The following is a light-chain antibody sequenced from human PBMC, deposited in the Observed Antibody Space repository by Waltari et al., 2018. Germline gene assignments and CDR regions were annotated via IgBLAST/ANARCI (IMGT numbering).Light chain of an antibody. J-gene: IGKJ2*03. V-gene: IGKV1-33*01. CDR2: DVS. CDR1: QDISGY. Sequence: DIQMTQSPSSLSASVGDRVTITCQASQDISGYVNWSPHKPGKAPKLLISDVSTLETGVPSRFSGAASGTHFTLTISSLQPEDIGTYYCQRYDNLPTFSFGPGTKLEL. CDR3: QRYDNLPTFS.